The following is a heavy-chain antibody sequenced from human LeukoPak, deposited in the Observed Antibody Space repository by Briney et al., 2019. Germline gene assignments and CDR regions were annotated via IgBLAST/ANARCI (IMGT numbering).Heavy chain of an antibody. CDR3: ASQTGIAAAGTRRFDP. V-gene: IGHV4-39*01. Sequence: SETLSLTCTVSGGSISSGSYYWGWIRQPAGKGLEWIGSIYHSGRTYYNPSLKSRVTISVDTSKNQFSLKLSSVTAADTAVYYCASQTGIAAAGTRRFDPWGQGTLVTVSS. CDR2: IYHSGRT. CDR1: GGSISSGSYY. J-gene: IGHJ5*02. D-gene: IGHD6-13*01.